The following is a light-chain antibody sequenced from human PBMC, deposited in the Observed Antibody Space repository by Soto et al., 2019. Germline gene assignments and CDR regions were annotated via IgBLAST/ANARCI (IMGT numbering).Light chain of an antibody. CDR1: SNDVGDYNY. CDR2: EVT. V-gene: IGLV2-14*01. CDR3: SSYTNSATLV. Sequence: QSALTQPASVSGSPGQSITISCTGTSNDVGDYNYVSWYQQYPGKAPKLVIYEVTNRPSGVSNRFSGSKSGNTASLTISGLQAEDEADYFCSSYTNSATLVFGGGTKLTVL. J-gene: IGLJ3*02.